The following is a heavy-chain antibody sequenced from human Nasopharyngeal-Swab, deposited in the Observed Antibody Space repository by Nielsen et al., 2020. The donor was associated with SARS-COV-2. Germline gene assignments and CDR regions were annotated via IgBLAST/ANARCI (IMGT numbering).Heavy chain of an antibody. Sequence: GESLKISCAASGFTVSSNYMSWVRQTPGKGLEWVSVIYSGGSTYYADSVKGRFTISRGNSKNTVYLQMNSLRAEDTAAYYCARADGYNYRGFDYWGQGTLVTVSS. J-gene: IGHJ4*02. CDR3: ARADGYNYRGFDY. V-gene: IGHV3-66*01. CDR1: GFTVSSNY. CDR2: IYSGGST. D-gene: IGHD5-24*01.